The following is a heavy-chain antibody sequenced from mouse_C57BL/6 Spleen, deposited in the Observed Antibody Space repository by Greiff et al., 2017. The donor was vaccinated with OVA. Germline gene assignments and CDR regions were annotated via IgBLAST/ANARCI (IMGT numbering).Heavy chain of an antibody. J-gene: IGHJ4*01. CDR3: ARDIDSSGYEGDAMDY. V-gene: IGHV1-82*01. CDR1: GYAFSSSW. CDR2: IYPGDGDT. Sequence: VQLQQSGPELVKPGASVKISCKASGYAFSSSWMNWVKQRPGKGLEWIGRIYPGDGDTNYKGKFKGKATLTADKSSSTAYMQLSSLTSEDSSVYICARDIDSSGYEGDAMDYWGQGTSVTVSS. D-gene: IGHD3-2*02.